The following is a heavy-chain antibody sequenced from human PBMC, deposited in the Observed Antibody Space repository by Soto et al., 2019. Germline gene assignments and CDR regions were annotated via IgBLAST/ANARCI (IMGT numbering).Heavy chain of an antibody. CDR2: ISAYNGNT. J-gene: IGHJ4*02. Sequence: ASVKVSCKASGYTFTSYGISWVRQAPEQGLEWMGWISAYNGNTNYPQKFQGRVTMTTDTSTSTAYMELRSLRSDDTAVYYCARQKYYYDTSGYFMPDYWGQGTQATVSS. CDR3: ARQKYYYDTSGYFMPDY. V-gene: IGHV1-18*04. D-gene: IGHD3-22*01. CDR1: GYTFTSYG.